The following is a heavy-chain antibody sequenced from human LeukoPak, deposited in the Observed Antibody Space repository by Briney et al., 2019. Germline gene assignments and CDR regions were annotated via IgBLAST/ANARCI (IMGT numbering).Heavy chain of an antibody. Sequence: SETLSLTCTVSGVSISTYYWTWIRQPPGKGLEWIGNIDYSGNTKYNPSLKSRVTTSVDTSKNHFSLKLSSVTAADTAVYYCARWYYDSSGYRYFDYWGQGTLVIVSS. CDR1: GVSISTYY. CDR3: ARWYYDSSGYRYFDY. V-gene: IGHV4-59*12. D-gene: IGHD3-22*01. CDR2: IDYSGNT. J-gene: IGHJ4*02.